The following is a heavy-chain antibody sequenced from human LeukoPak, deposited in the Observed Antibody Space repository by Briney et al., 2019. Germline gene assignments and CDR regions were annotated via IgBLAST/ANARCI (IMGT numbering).Heavy chain of an antibody. Sequence: ASVKVSCKASGYTFTGYYMHWVRQAPGQGLEWMGWINSNSGGTNYAQKFQGRVTMTRDTSISTAYMELSRLRSDDTAVYYCARTPSPPFYSESYSVLDPHFDYWGQGTLVTVSS. J-gene: IGHJ4*02. V-gene: IGHV1-2*02. CDR2: INSNSGGT. CDR3: ARTPSPPFYSESYSVLDPHFDY. D-gene: IGHD1-26*01. CDR1: GYTFTGYY.